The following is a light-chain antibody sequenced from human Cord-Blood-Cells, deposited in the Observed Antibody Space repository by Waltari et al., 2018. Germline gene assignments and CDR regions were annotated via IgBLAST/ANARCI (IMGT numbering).Light chain of an antibody. CDR1: QSVSSY. CDR2: DTS. J-gene: IGKJ5*01. V-gene: IGKV3-11*01. Sequence: EIVLTQSPATLSLSPGERATLYCRASQSVSSYLAGYQQKPGQAPRLLIYDTSNRATGIPARFSGSGSGTDFTLTISSLEPEDFAVYYCQQRSNWPITFAQGTRLEIK. CDR3: QQRSNWPIT.